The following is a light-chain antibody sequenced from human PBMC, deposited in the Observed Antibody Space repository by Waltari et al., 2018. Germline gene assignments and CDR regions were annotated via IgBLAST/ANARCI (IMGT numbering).Light chain of an antibody. Sequence: ETVLTQSPGSLSSSPGERVTLSCRASQSVSRALAWYQQKPGQAPRLLNCGASNRATGIPDRFSGSGSETDFSLTISRLEPDDFAVYYCQHYVRLPGTFGRGTKVEIK. CDR2: GAS. CDR3: QHYVRLPGT. V-gene: IGKV3-20*01. J-gene: IGKJ1*01. CDR1: QSVSRA.